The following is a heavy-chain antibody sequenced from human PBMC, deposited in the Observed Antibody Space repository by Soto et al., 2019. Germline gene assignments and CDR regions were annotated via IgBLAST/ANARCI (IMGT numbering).Heavy chain of an antibody. CDR1: GGSFSGYY. Sequence: SETLSLTCAVYGGSFSGYYWSWIRQPPGKGLEWIGEINHSGSTNYNPSLKSRVTISVDTSKNQFSLKLSSVTAADTAVYYCAREQYFGIAVAGGYYYGMDVWGQGTTVTVSS. CDR3: AREQYFGIAVAGGYYYGMDV. CDR2: INHSGST. D-gene: IGHD6-19*01. V-gene: IGHV4-34*01. J-gene: IGHJ6*02.